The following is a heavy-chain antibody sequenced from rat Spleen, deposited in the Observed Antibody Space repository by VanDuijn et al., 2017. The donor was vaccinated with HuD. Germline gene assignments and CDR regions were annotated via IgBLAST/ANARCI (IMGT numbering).Heavy chain of an antibody. Sequence: QVQLKESGPGLVQPSETLSLTCTVSGFSLTTYSVSWVRQPSGKGPEWMGRMWYDGDTAYNLTLKSRLSISRDTSKNQVFLTMNSLRTGDTGTYYCARDYGQGWVLDAWGQGASVTVSS. J-gene: IGHJ4*01. V-gene: IGHV2-34*01. D-gene: IGHD1-3*01. CDR1: GFSLTTYS. CDR2: MWYDGDT. CDR3: ARDYGQGWVLDA.